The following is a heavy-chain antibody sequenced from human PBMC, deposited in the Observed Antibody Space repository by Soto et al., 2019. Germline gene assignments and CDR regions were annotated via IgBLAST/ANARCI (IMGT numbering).Heavy chain of an antibody. V-gene: IGHV1-2*04. Sequence: GXSVKVSCKASVYTFTCYYMHWVRQAPGQGLEWMGWINPNSGGTNYAQKFQGWVTMTRDTSISTAYMELSRLRSDDTAVYYCAAGPLAVAAYFDYWGQGTLVTVSS. CDR1: VYTFTCYY. CDR2: INPNSGGT. D-gene: IGHD6-19*01. CDR3: AAGPLAVAAYFDY. J-gene: IGHJ4*02.